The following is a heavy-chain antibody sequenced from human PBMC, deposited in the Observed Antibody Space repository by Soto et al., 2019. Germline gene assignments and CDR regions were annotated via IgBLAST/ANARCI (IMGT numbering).Heavy chain of an antibody. Sequence: PXGSLRLSCAGSGLTFRNDWLSWVRQAPGKGLEWVANINQDGSERYYVDSVRGRFTIYRDNVENSLYLQLNSLRPEDTAVYYCAVYGYGVSAAAYWGQGTLVTVSS. D-gene: IGHD4-17*01. CDR1: GLTFRNDW. V-gene: IGHV3-7*03. J-gene: IGHJ4*02. CDR2: INQDGSER. CDR3: AVYGYGVSAAAY.